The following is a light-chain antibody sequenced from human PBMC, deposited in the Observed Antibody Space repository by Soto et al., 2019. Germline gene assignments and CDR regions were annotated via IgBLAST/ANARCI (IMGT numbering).Light chain of an antibody. Sequence: AIQMTQSPSSLSASVGDRVTITCRANQGIRNDLGWYQQKPAKAPKLLIYAASSLQSGVPSRFSGSGSGTDFTLTISSLQPEDFATYYCLQDYNYPRTFGQGTKVEIK. V-gene: IGKV1-6*01. J-gene: IGKJ1*01. CDR3: LQDYNYPRT. CDR2: AAS. CDR1: QGIRND.